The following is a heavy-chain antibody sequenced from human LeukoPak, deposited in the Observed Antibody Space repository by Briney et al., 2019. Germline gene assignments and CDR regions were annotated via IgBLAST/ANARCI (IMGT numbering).Heavy chain of an antibody. Sequence: ASVKVSCKASGYTFTSYDVSWVRQASGQGLEWVGWMNPNSGNTGYAQNFQGRVTMTRDTSISTAYMELTSLRSEDTAIYYCARGITSDYWGQRIPITVSS. J-gene: IGHJ4*02. V-gene: IGHV1-8*01. CDR2: MNPNSGNT. CDR1: GYTFTSYD. CDR3: ARGITSDY.